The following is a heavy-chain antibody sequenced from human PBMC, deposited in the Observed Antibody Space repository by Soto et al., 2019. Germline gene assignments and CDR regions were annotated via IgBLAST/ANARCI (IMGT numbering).Heavy chain of an antibody. V-gene: IGHV1-69*13. CDR3: ARGGIAARPPYYYYYGMDV. CDR1: GGTFSSYA. D-gene: IGHD6-6*01. J-gene: IGHJ6*02. Sequence: SVKVSCKASGGTFSSYAISWVRQAPGQGLEWMGGIIPILGTANYAQKFQGRVTITADESTSTAYMELSSLRSEDTAVYYCARGGIAARPPYYYYYGMDVWGQGTTVTVSS. CDR2: IIPILGTA.